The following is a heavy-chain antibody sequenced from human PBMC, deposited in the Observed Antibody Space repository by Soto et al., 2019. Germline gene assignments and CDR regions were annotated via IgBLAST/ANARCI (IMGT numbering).Heavy chain of an antibody. CDR1: GFSLSTSGVG. CDR3: AHRGFLGNPAYYFDY. V-gene: IGHV2-5*02. Sequence: QITLKESGPTLVKPTQTLTLTCTFSGFSLSTSGVGVGWIRQPPGKALEWLAIIYWDDDKRYSPSLKSRLTITKDTSKNQVVLTMTNMDPVDRATYYCAHRGFLGNPAYYFDYWGQGTLVTVSS. J-gene: IGHJ4*02. CDR2: IYWDDDK. D-gene: IGHD3-3*01.